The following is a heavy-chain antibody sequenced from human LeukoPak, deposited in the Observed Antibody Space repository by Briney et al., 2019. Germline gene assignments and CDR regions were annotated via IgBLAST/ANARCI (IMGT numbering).Heavy chain of an antibody. CDR2: IYYSGST. CDR3: ARVHEGYCSSTSCYDFDY. CDR1: GGSLNSGGYY. J-gene: IGHJ4*02. V-gene: IGHV4-31*03. D-gene: IGHD2-2*01. Sequence: SQTLSLTCTVSGGSLNSGGYYWSWTRQHPGKGLEWIGYIYYSGSTYHNPSITSRVTISVDTSKTQFSLTLSSVTAADTAVYYCARVHEGYCSSTSCYDFDYWGQGTLVTVSS.